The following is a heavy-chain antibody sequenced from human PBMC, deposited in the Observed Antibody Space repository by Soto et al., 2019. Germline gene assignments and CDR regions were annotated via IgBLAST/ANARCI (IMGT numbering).Heavy chain of an antibody. J-gene: IGHJ4*02. Sequence: LSLTCTVSGGSISSYYWSWIRQPPGKGLEWIGYIYYSGSTNYNPSLKSRVTISVDTSKNQFSLKLSSVTAADTAVYYCASQIIGAGFDYWGQGTLVTVSS. CDR3: ASQIIGAGFDY. CDR1: GGSISSYY. D-gene: IGHD3-16*02. CDR2: IYYSGST. V-gene: IGHV4-59*08.